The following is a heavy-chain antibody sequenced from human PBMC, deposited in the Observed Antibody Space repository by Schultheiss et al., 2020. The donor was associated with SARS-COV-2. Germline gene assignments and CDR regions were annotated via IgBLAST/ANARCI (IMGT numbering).Heavy chain of an antibody. CDR1: GYTFTSYG. CDR2: ISAYNGNT. Sequence: ASVKVSCKASGYTFTSYGISWVRQAPGQGLEWMGWISAYNGNTNYAQKFQGRVTMTRDTSISTAYMELSRLRSDDTAVYYCARDGPKYSSAADYWGQGTLVTVSS. V-gene: IGHV1-18*01. J-gene: IGHJ4*02. CDR3: ARDGPKYSSAADY. D-gene: IGHD6-25*01.